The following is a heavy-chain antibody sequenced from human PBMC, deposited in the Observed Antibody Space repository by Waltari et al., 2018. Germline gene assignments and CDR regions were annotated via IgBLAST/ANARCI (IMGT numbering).Heavy chain of an antibody. CDR3: ARRGRTTLSYYFDY. J-gene: IGHJ4*02. D-gene: IGHD4-4*01. CDR1: GGSISSSNW. Sequence: QVQLQESGPGLVKPSGTLSLPCAVSGGSISSSNWWSWVRQPPGKGLEWIGYIYFSGSTYYNPSLKSRVTISVDTSKNQFSLKLNSVTAADTAVYYCARRGRTTLSYYFDYWGQGTLVTVSS. V-gene: IGHV4-4*02. CDR2: IYFSGST.